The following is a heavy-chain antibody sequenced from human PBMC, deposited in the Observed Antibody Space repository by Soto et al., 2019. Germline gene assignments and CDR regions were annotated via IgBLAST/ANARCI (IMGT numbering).Heavy chain of an antibody. CDR3: AKENGYSSSWFEFDY. J-gene: IGHJ4*02. D-gene: IGHD6-13*01. V-gene: IGHV3-21*04. CDR1: GFTFSSYS. Sequence: GGSLRLSCAASGFTFSSYSMNWVRQAPGKGLEWVSSISSSSSYIYYADSVKGRFTISRDNAKNSLYLQMNSLRAEDTAVYYCAKENGYSSSWFEFDYWGQGTLVTVSS. CDR2: ISSSSSYI.